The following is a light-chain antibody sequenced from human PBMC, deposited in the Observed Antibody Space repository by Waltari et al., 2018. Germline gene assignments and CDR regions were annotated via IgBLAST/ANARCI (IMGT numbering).Light chain of an antibody. Sequence: RATRSCRASQSVSSSYLAWYQQKPGQAPRLLIYGASSRATGIPDRFSGSGSGTDFTLTISRLEPEDFAVYYCQQYGSSPYTFGQGTKLEIK. CDR3: QQYGSSPYT. CDR1: QSVSSSY. J-gene: IGKJ2*01. V-gene: IGKV3-20*01. CDR2: GAS.